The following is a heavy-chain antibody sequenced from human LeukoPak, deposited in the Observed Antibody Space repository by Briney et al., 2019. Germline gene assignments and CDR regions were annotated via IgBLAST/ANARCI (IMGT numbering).Heavy chain of an antibody. CDR1: GGTFSSYA. CDR3: ASWGATRYSVFDY. J-gene: IGHJ4*02. V-gene: IGHV1-46*01. Sequence: ASVKVSCKASGGTFSSYAISWVRQAPGQGLEWMGIINPSGGSTSYAQKFQGRVTMTRDTSTSTVYMELSSLRSEDTAVYYCASWGATRYSVFDYWGQGTLVTVSS. D-gene: IGHD1-26*01. CDR2: INPSGGST.